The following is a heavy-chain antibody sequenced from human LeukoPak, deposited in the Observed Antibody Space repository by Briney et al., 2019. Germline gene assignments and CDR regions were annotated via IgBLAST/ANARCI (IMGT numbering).Heavy chain of an antibody. Sequence: SVKVSCKASGGTFSSYAISWVRQAPGQGLEWMGGIIPIFATTNYAQKFQGRVTISADESTSTAYMELSSLRSGDTAIYYCARAPTHSYDFVWWGQGTLVTVSS. CDR1: GGTFSSYA. D-gene: IGHD3-3*01. CDR2: IIPIFATT. CDR3: ARAPTHSYDFVW. J-gene: IGHJ4*02. V-gene: IGHV1-69*13.